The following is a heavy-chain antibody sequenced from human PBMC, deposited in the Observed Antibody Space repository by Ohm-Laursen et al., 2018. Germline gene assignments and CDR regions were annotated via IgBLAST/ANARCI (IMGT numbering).Heavy chain of an antibody. CDR2: INPNSGGT. CDR1: TYTFTGYY. Sequence: SVKVSCKASTYTFTGYYMHWVRQAPGQGLEWMGWINPNSGGTNYAQNFQGRVTMTRDMSISTAYMELTRLRSDDTAVYYCARAIPARNYYDSSGYYDCWGQGTLVTVSS. J-gene: IGHJ4*02. V-gene: IGHV1-2*02. CDR3: ARAIPARNYYDSSGYYDC. D-gene: IGHD3-22*01.